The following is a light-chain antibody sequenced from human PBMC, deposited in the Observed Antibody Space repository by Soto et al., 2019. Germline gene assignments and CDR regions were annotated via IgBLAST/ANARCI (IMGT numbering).Light chain of an antibody. CDR2: LGS. CDR3: MQALQTPYT. CDR1: QSLLNSNGYNY. Sequence: DIVMTQSPLSLPVTPGEPASISCRSGQSLLNSNGYNYLDWYLQKPGQSPQLLIYLGSNRASGVPDRFSGSGSCTDFTLKISRVEADDVGVFYCMQALQTPYTFGQGTKLEIK. J-gene: IGKJ2*01. V-gene: IGKV2-28*01.